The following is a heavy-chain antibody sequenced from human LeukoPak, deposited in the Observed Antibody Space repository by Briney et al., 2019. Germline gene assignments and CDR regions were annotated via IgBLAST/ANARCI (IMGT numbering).Heavy chain of an antibody. CDR2: VSGSGGST. CDR3: AKSSEVVVAATLFDY. D-gene: IGHD2-15*01. J-gene: IGHJ4*02. V-gene: IGHV3-23*01. CDR1: GFTFSSYA. Sequence: GGSLRLSCAASGFTFSSYAMHWVRQAPGKGLEWVSGVSGSGGSTYYADSVKGRFTISRDNSKNTLYLQMNSLRAEDTAVYYCAKSSEVVVAATLFDYWGQGTLVTVSS.